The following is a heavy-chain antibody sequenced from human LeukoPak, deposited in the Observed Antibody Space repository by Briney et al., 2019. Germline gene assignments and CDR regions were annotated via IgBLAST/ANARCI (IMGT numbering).Heavy chain of an antibody. Sequence: SVKVSCKASGYTFTSYAMNWVRQAPGQGLEWMGGIIPIIGTADYIQKFQDRVTITADDSTTTAYMELRSLRSDDTAVYYCARDVVGAYGTKALDDWGQGTLVTVSS. CDR3: ARDVVGAYGTKALDD. D-gene: IGHD1-26*01. J-gene: IGHJ4*02. CDR2: IIPIIGTA. V-gene: IGHV1-69*13. CDR1: GYTFTSYA.